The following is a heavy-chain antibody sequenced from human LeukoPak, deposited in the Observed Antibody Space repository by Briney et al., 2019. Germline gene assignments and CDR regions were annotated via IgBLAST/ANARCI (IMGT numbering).Heavy chain of an antibody. J-gene: IGHJ4*02. CDR2: ISAYNGNT. Sequence: ASVEVSCKASGYTFTSYGISWVRQAPGQGLEWMGWISAYNGNTNYAQKLQGRVTMTTDTSTSTAYMELRSLRSDDTAVYYCAREYYDFWSGYSRYFDYWGQGTLVTVSS. CDR3: AREYYDFWSGYSRYFDY. D-gene: IGHD3-3*01. CDR1: GYTFTSYG. V-gene: IGHV1-18*01.